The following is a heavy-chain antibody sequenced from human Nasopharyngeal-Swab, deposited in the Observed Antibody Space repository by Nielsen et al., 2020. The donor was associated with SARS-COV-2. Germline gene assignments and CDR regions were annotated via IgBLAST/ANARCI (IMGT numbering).Heavy chain of an antibody. Sequence: SETLSLTCAISGDSVSSSSAAWNWIRQSPSRGLEWLGRTYYRSKWYNDYAVSVKSRITINPDTSKNQFSLHLNSVTPEDTAVYYCARARGAYGDYYYYYYTDVWDKGTTVTVS. V-gene: IGHV6-1*01. D-gene: IGHD4-17*01. CDR3: ARARGAYGDYYYYYYTDV. J-gene: IGHJ6*03. CDR2: TYYRSKWYN. CDR1: GDSVSSSSAA.